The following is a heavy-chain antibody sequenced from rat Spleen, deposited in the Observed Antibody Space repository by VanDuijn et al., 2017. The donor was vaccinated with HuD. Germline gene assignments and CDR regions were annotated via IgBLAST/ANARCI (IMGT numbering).Heavy chain of an antibody. J-gene: IGHJ2*01. CDR2: IWTGGNT. D-gene: IGHD1-6*01. CDR1: GFSLTRYH. CDR3: ARDAGILRY. Sequence: QVQLKESGPGLVQPSQTLSLTCTVSGFSLTRYHVSWVRQPPGKGLEWMGLIWTGGNTAYNSLLKSRRTISRDISKSQVFLKRNSLRSEDTATYYCARDAGILRYWGQGVMVTVSS. V-gene: IGHV2-43*01.